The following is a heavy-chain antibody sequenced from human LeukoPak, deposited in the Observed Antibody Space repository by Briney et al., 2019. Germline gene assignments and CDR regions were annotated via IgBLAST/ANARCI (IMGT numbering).Heavy chain of an antibody. CDR2: ISGSGGRT. J-gene: IGHJ4*02. D-gene: IGHD6-13*01. CDR1: GFTFSSYA. V-gene: IGHV3-23*01. Sequence: GGSPRLSCAASGFTFSSYAMSWVRQAPGKGLEWVSVISGSGGRTYYADSVKGRFTISRDNSKNTLYLQMNSLRAEDTAVYYCAKVGNSWYYFDYWGQGTLVTVSS. CDR3: AKVGNSWYYFDY.